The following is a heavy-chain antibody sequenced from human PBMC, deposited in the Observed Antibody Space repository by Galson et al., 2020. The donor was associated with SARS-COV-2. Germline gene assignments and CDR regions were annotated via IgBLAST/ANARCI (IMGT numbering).Heavy chain of an antibody. V-gene: IGHV3-23*01. CDR1: GFTFSAYA. Sequence: GGSLRLSCAASGFTFSAYAMHCVRQIPGKGLEWVSGISGGGGNTHYADSVRGRFTISRDNSRNTLSLQMSSLRAEDTAVYYCAKGRHSSTWVPGFWGQGMLVTVSS. J-gene: IGHJ4*02. D-gene: IGHD2-2*01. CDR3: AKGRHSSTWVPGF. CDR2: ISGGGGNT.